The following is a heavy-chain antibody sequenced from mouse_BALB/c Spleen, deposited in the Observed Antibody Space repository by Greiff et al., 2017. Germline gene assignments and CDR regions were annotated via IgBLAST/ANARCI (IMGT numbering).Heavy chain of an antibody. CDR2: INSNGGST. J-gene: IGHJ2*01. CDR3: ARTARAPYYFDY. CDR1: GFTFSSYG. D-gene: IGHD3-2*01. Sequence: EVHLVESGGGLVQPGGSLKLSCAASGFTFSSYGMSCVRQTPDKRLELVATINSNGGSTYYPDSVKGRFTISRDNAKNTLYLQMSSLKSEDTAMYYCARTARAPYYFDYWGQGTTLTVSS. V-gene: IGHV5-6-3*01.